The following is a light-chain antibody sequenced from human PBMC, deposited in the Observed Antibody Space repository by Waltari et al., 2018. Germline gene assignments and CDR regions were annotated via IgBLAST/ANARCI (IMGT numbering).Light chain of an antibody. CDR1: NLGTYS. V-gene: IGLV3-21*04. CDR2: YDS. Sequence: SYVVTQPPSVSVAPGETATITCGGDNLGTYSVHWYQPKAGPAPVLVIFYDSERPPGIPERFSGSNSGNTATLTISRVEAGDEASYYCHVWHPDVDPGVFGTGTEVTVL. J-gene: IGLJ1*01. CDR3: HVWHPDVDPGV.